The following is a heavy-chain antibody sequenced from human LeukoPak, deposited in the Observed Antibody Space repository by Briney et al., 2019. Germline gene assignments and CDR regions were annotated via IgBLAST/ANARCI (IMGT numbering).Heavy chain of an antibody. Sequence: SQTLSLTCTVSGGSISSGDYYWSWIRQHPGKGLEWIGYISYSGNTFYNPSLKSRVTISVDTSKNQFSLRLTSVTAADTAVYYCARSGLWLRGTTAFDSWGQGTPVTVSS. CDR1: GGSISSGDYY. CDR2: ISYSGNT. CDR3: ARSGLWLRGTTAFDS. D-gene: IGHD4-17*01. J-gene: IGHJ4*02. V-gene: IGHV4-31*03.